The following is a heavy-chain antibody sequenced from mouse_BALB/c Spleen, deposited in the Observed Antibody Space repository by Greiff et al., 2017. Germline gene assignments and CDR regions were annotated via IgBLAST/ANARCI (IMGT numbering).Heavy chain of an antibody. J-gene: IGHJ4*01. D-gene: IGHD2-3*01. CDR3: ARDGPNPYAMDY. Sequence: DVKLQESGPGLVKPSQSLSLTCTVTGYSITSDYAWNWIRQFPGNKLEWMGYISYSGSTSYNPSLKSRISITRDTSKNQFFLQLNSVTTEDTATYYCARDGPNPYAMDYWGQGTSVTVSS. CDR2: ISYSGST. V-gene: IGHV3-2*02. CDR1: GYSITSDYA.